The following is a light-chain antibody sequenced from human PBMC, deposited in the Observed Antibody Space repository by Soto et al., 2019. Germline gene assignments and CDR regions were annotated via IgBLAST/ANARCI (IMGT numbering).Light chain of an antibody. CDR3: QHYGSLWFT. J-gene: IGKJ3*01. CDR1: QSVSSSY. Sequence: EIVLTQSPGTLSLSPGERATLSCRASQSVSSSYLAWYQQKPGQALRLLIYGASSRATGIPDRFSGSGSGTDFTLTISRLEPEAFAVYYCQHYGSLWFTFGPGTKVDIK. CDR2: GAS. V-gene: IGKV3-20*01.